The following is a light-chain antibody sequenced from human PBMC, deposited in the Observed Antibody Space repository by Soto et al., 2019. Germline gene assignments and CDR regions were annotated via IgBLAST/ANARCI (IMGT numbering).Light chain of an antibody. J-gene: IGLJ1*01. Sequence: QSALTQPASVSGSPGQPITISCTGTSSDVGGYNYVSWYQQHPGKVPKLMMFDVNNRPSGVSNRFSGSKSGNTASLTISGLQAEDEADYFCCSYATGSVYVFGTGTKLTVL. V-gene: IGLV2-14*01. CDR1: SSDVGGYNY. CDR3: CSYATGSVYV. CDR2: DVN.